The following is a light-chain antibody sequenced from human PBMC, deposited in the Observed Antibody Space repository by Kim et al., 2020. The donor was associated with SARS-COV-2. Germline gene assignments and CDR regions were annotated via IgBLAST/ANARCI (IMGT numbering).Light chain of an antibody. V-gene: IGKV3-11*01. J-gene: IGKJ1*01. CDR2: DAS. CDR3: QQRDSWPRT. CDR1: QSVKNE. Sequence: LSPGEGVTLSCRASQSVKNELAWYQQKAGQAPRLLIYDASIRATGIPARFSGSGFGTDFTLTISSLEPEDCAVYYCQQRDSWPRTFGQGTKVDIK.